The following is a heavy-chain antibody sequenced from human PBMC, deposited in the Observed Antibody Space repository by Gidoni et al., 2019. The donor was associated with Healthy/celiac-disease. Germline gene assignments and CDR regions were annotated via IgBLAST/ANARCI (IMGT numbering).Heavy chain of an antibody. CDR3: AKGHIVVVDFENWFDP. J-gene: IGHJ5*02. CDR2: ISGSGGST. V-gene: IGHV3-23*01. D-gene: IGHD2-2*01. Sequence: EVQLLESGGGLVQPGGSLGLSCAASGFPFRTYATRWVRQAPRKGLVWVSAISGSGGSTYYADSVKGRFTISRDNSKNTLYLQMNSLRAEDTAVYYCAKGHIVVVDFENWFDPWGQGTLVTVSS. CDR1: GFPFRTYA.